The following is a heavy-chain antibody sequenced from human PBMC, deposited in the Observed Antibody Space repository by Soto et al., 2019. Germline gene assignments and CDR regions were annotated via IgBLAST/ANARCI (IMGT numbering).Heavy chain of an antibody. V-gene: IGHV4-34*01. CDR3: ARGSPENYDSSGYYNWFDP. Sequence: SDTLSLTCAVYGGSFSGYYWSWIRQPPGKGLEWIGEINHSGSTNYNPSLKSRVTISVDTSKNQFSLKLSSVTAADTAVYYCARGSPENYDSSGYYNWFDPWGQGTLVTVSS. CDR2: INHSGST. J-gene: IGHJ5*02. D-gene: IGHD3-22*01. CDR1: GGSFSGYY.